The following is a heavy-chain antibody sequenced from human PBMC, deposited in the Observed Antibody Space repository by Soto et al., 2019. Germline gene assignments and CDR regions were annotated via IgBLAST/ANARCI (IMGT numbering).Heavy chain of an antibody. CDR3: VRDGGISGHYDAFDF. CDR1: EFKFRRFA. J-gene: IGHJ3*01. V-gene: IGHV3-30*10. CDR2: IQFDGSHK. D-gene: IGHD1-26*01. Sequence: SLIVSCVSSEFKFRRFAIHLIIKKPGRGLEWVALIQFDGSHKFYIESVKGRFYIYRDNLKDNLYLQMDSLSPDDSGVYFCVRDGGISGHYDAFDFCGQATMVTVSS.